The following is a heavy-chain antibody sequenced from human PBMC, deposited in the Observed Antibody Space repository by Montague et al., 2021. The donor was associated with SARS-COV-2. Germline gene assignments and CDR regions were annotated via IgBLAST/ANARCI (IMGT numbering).Heavy chain of an antibody. Sequence: SETLSLTCTVSGGSINTYYWSWIRQPPGKGLEWIGYIYYSGTANYNPSLKSRVTISVDTSKNQFSLKVRSVTAADTAVYYCARLVGGRETRFDPWGQGTLVTVSS. D-gene: IGHD3-10*01. J-gene: IGHJ5*02. CDR3: ARLVGGRETRFDP. V-gene: IGHV4-59*08. CDR1: GGSINTYY. CDR2: IYYSGTA.